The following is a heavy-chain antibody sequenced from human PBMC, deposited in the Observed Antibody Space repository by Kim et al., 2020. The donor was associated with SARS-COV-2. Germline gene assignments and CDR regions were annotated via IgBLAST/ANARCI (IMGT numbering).Heavy chain of an antibody. CDR3: ARVGGYCSGGSCYLFSGRIDY. J-gene: IGHJ4*02. V-gene: IGHV4-39*07. D-gene: IGHD2-15*01. CDR2: IYYSGST. Sequence: SETLSLTCTVSGGSISSSSYYWGWIRQPPGKGLEWIGSIYYSGSTYYNPSLKSRVTISVDTSKNQFSLKLSSVTAADTAVYYCARVGGYCSGGSCYLFSGRIDYWGQGTLVTVSS. CDR1: GGSISSSSYY.